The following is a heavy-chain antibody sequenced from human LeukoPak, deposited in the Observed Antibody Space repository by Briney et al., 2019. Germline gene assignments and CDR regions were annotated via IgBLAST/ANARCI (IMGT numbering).Heavy chain of an antibody. Sequence: SVKVSCKASGGTFSSYAISWVRQAPGQGLEWMGRIIPTFGTANYAQKFQGRVTITTDESTSTAYMELSSLRSEDTAVYYCASSMITMVRGVLSWGQGTLVTVSS. CDR3: ASSMITMVRGVLS. CDR1: GGTFSSYA. J-gene: IGHJ4*02. CDR2: IIPTFGTA. D-gene: IGHD3-10*01. V-gene: IGHV1-69*05.